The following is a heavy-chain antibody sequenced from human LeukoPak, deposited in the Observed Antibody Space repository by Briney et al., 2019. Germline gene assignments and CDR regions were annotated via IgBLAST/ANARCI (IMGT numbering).Heavy chain of an antibody. J-gene: IGHJ5*02. CDR2: IYSSGST. CDR3: AGGDYGWNSLSLDL. CDR1: GGSISGSY. V-gene: IGHV4-59*01. D-gene: IGHD4-23*01. Sequence: SETLSLTCTVSGGSISGSYWSWIRQPPGKGLEWIGYIYSSGSTNYNPSLKSRLIMSVDTSKNQFSLNLSSVTAADTAVYFCAGGDYGWNSLSLDLWGPGGLVTVSS.